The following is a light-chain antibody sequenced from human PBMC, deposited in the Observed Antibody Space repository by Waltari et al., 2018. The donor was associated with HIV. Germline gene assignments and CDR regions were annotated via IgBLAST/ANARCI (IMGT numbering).Light chain of an antibody. J-gene: IGLJ2*01. CDR1: SSNIGNNY. CDR3: GTWDSGLSVVV. Sequence: QSVLTQPPSVSAAPGQTVTITCSGTSSNIGNNYGSWYQHLPGTAPQLLIYDNKKRPSGIPDRFSASKSGTSATLDITGLQTGDEADYYCGTWDSGLSVVVFGEGTKLTVL. V-gene: IGLV1-51*01. CDR2: DNK.